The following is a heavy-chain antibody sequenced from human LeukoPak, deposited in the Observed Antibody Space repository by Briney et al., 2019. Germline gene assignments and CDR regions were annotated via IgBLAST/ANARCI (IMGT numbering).Heavy chain of an antibody. CDR3: AKDHLPGIVVADRDY. Sequence: GGSLRLSCAASGFTISNNYIRWLRQAPGKGLEWVSAISGSGGTTYYADSVKGRFTISRDNSKNTLYLQINSLRAEDTAVYYCAKDHLPGIVVADRDYWGLGTLVTVSS. CDR1: GFTISNNY. CDR2: ISGSGGTT. V-gene: IGHV3-23*01. D-gene: IGHD6-19*01. J-gene: IGHJ4*02.